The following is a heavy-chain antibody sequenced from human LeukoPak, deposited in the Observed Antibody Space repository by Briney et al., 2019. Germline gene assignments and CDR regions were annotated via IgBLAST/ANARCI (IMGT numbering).Heavy chain of an antibody. V-gene: IGHV3-11*04. CDR2: ISSRGSMI. Sequence: GGSLRLSCAASGFIFSDYYMSWIRQAPGKGLEWVSYISSRGSMIYYADSVKGRFTLSRDNAKNSLYLQMNSLRAEDTAVYYCARRGYCSSTSCQNDAFDIWGQGTMVTVSS. D-gene: IGHD2-2*01. CDR3: ARRGYCSSTSCQNDAFDI. CDR1: GFIFSDYY. J-gene: IGHJ3*02.